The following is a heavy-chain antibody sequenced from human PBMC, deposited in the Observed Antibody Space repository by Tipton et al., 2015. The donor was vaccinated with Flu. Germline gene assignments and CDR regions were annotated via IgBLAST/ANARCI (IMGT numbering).Heavy chain of an antibody. Sequence: GSLRLSCNVSGYIISGAYYWGWIRQSPGKGLQWIASIYRSGSTNYNPSLKSRVTMSVDTTKNLFSLKLTSVTAADMAIYYCARALSSGREYTFDIWGQGTMVTVSS. D-gene: IGHD1-26*01. CDR1: GYIISGAYY. J-gene: IGHJ3*02. CDR3: ARALSSGREYTFDI. V-gene: IGHV4-38-2*02. CDR2: IYRSGST.